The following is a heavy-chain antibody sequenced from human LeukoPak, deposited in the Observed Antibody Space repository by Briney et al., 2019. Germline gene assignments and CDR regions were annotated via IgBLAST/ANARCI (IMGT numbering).Heavy chain of an antibody. Sequence: GGSLRLSCAASGFTFDDYAMHWVRQAPAKGLEWVSGISWNSGSIGYADSVKGRFTISRDNAKNSLYLQMNSLRAEDTALYYCAKVRGSYYGEFDYWGQGTLVTVSS. V-gene: IGHV3-9*01. CDR2: ISWNSGSI. CDR1: GFTFDDYA. CDR3: AKVRGSYYGEFDY. D-gene: IGHD1-26*01. J-gene: IGHJ4*02.